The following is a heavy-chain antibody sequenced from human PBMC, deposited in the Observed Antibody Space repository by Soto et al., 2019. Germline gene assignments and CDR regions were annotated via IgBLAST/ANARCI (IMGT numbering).Heavy chain of an antibody. CDR1: GFTSSNYA. D-gene: IGHD1-26*01. Sequence: PGGSLRLSCAASGFTSSNYAMSWIRQAPGKGLEWVSTIRETGNTYYADSVRGRFATSRDNSENTLYLQMSSLRAEDTAVYYCAKQQMGVIRALDYWGQGTLVTVSS. CDR3: AKQQMGVIRALDY. V-gene: IGHV3-23*01. CDR2: IRETGNT. J-gene: IGHJ4*02.